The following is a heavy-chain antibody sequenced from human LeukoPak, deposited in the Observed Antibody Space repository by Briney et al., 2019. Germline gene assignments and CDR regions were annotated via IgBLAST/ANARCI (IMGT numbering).Heavy chain of an antibody. J-gene: IGHJ6*03. Sequence: SVKVSCKASGGTFSTFGLSWVRQAPGQGLEWMGGIIPIFGPANYAQKFQGRVTMTRNTSISTAYMELSSLRSEDTAVYYCARGRADYYDSSGYVDYYYYMDVWGKGTTVTVSS. CDR1: GGTFSTFG. CDR3: ARGRADYYDSSGYVDYYYYMDV. D-gene: IGHD3-22*01. CDR2: IIPIFGPA. V-gene: IGHV1-69*05.